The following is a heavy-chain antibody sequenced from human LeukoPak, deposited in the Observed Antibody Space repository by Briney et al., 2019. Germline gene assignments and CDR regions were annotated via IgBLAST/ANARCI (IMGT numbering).Heavy chain of an antibody. J-gene: IGHJ4*02. CDR3: ARHIMGVEYYFDY. V-gene: IGHV4-59*08. D-gene: IGHD3-3*01. CDR2: IYYSGST. Sequence: SETLSLTCTVSGGSISSYYWSWIRQPPGKGLEWIGYIYYSGSTNYNPSLKSRVTISVDTSKNQFSLKLSSVTAADTAVYYCARHIMGVEYYFDYWGQGTLVTVSS. CDR1: GGSISSYY.